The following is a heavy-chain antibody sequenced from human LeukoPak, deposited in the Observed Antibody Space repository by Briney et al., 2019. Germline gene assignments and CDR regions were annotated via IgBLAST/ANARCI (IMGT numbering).Heavy chain of an antibody. J-gene: IGHJ4*02. CDR3: ARERLDIVATIDY. CDR2: INPNSGGT. Sequence: ASVKVSCKASGYTFTGYCMHWVRQAPGQGLEWRGWINPNSGGTNYAQKFQGRVTMTRDTSISTAYMELSRLRSDDTAVYYCARERLDIVATIDYWGQGTLVTVSS. CDR1: GYTFTGYC. D-gene: IGHD5-12*01. V-gene: IGHV1-2*02.